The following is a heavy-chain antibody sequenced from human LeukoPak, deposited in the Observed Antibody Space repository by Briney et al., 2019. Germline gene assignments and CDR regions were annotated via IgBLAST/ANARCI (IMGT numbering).Heavy chain of an antibody. CDR3: AKSLIAAAGTGSFDY. D-gene: IGHD6-13*01. V-gene: IGHV3-23*01. CDR1: GFTSSTYA. Sequence: PGGSLRLSCAASGFTSSTYAMTWVRQAPGKGLEWVSTLIAAGSTFHADSVKGRFTISRDNSKNTLYLQMNSLRAEDTAAYYCAKSLIAAAGTGSFDYWGQGTQVTVSS. CDR2: LIAAGST. J-gene: IGHJ4*02.